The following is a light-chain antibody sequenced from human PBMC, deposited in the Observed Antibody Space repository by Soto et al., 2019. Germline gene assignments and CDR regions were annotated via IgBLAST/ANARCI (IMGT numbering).Light chain of an antibody. Sequence: EIVLTQSPGTLSLSPGDRATLSCRASQSVPSDTYLAWYQQKPGHAPRLLIYGAFTKATGVPDRFSGSGSGPDFTLTISPLEPEDFVVYYCLQYGGLPRTFGNGTNVEIK. CDR1: QSVPSDTY. J-gene: IGKJ1*01. CDR3: LQYGGLPRT. V-gene: IGKV3-20*01. CDR2: GAF.